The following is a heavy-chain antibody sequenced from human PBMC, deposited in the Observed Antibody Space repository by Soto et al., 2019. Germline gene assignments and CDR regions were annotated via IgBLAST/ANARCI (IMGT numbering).Heavy chain of an antibody. V-gene: IGHV4-59*01. CDR2: IYYSGST. J-gene: IGHJ4*02. Sequence: SETLSLTCTVSGGSISSYYWSCIRQPPGKGLEWIGYIYYSGSTNYNPSLKSRVTISVDTSKNQFSLKLSSVTAADTAVYYCARGSHSSSWYSHDYWGQGTLVTVSS. D-gene: IGHD6-13*01. CDR3: ARGSHSSSWYSHDY. CDR1: GGSISSYY.